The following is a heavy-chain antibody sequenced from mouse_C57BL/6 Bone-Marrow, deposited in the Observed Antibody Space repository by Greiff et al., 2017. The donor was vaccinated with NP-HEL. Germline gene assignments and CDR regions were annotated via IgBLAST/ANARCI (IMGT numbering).Heavy chain of an antibody. V-gene: IGHV1-82*01. CDR2: IYPGDGDT. Sequence: QVQLQQSGPELVKPGASVKISCKASGYAFSSSWMNWVKQRPGKGLEWIGRIYPGDGDTNYNGKFKGKATLTADKSSSTAYMQLSSLTSEDAAVDVCARSRDYDYDGLAYWGQGTLVTVSA. D-gene: IGHD2-4*01. CDR1: GYAFSSSW. J-gene: IGHJ3*01. CDR3: ARSRDYDYDGLAY.